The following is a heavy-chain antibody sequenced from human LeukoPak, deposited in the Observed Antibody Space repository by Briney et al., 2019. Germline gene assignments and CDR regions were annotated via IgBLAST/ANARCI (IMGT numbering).Heavy chain of an antibody. CDR3: ARESMVRGVIETYFDY. CDR1: GYTFTSYG. Sequence: VASVKVSCKASGYTFTSYGISWVRQAPGQGLEWMGRIIPILGIANYAQKFQGRVTITADKSTSTAYMELSSLRSEDTAVYYCARESMVRGVIETYFDYRGQGTLVTVSS. V-gene: IGHV1-69*04. CDR2: IIPILGIA. J-gene: IGHJ4*02. D-gene: IGHD3-10*01.